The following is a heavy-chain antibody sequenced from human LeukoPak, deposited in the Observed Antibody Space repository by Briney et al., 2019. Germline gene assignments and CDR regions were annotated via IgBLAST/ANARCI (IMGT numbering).Heavy chain of an antibody. Sequence: SETLSLTCAVSGGSISSGGYSWSWIRQPPGKGLEWIGYIYHSGSTYYNPSLKSRVTISVDRSKNQFPLKLSSVTAADTAVYYCARAGYCSSTSCLDAFDIWGQGTMVTVSS. J-gene: IGHJ3*02. D-gene: IGHD2-2*01. CDR1: GGSISSGGYS. CDR2: IYHSGST. V-gene: IGHV4-30-2*01. CDR3: ARAGYCSSTSCLDAFDI.